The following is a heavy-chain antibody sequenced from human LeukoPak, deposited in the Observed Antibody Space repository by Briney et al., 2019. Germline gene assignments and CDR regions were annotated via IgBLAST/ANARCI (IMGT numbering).Heavy chain of an antibody. J-gene: IGHJ4*02. Sequence: GGSLRLSCAASGFTFSTYAMSWVRQAPGKGLGWVSAISGSGGSTYYADSVKGRFTISRDNSKNTLYLQMNSLRAEDTAVYYCAKGGREQWLVPTTYYFDYWGQGTLVTVSS. V-gene: IGHV3-23*01. CDR3: AKGGREQWLVPTTYYFDY. CDR2: ISGSGGST. D-gene: IGHD6-19*01. CDR1: GFTFSTYA.